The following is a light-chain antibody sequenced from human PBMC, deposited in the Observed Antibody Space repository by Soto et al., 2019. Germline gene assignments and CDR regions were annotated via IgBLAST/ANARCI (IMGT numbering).Light chain of an antibody. CDR2: GAF. Sequence: DIQLTQSPSFLSASEGDRVTITCRASQDVGTYFAWYQLKPGKAPQLLVYGAFTLQSGVPSRFSGSGSGTEFNLTISSLQPEDSATYYCQQVDTYPLTFGGGTKVEIK. V-gene: IGKV1-9*01. CDR3: QQVDTYPLT. CDR1: QDVGTY. J-gene: IGKJ4*01.